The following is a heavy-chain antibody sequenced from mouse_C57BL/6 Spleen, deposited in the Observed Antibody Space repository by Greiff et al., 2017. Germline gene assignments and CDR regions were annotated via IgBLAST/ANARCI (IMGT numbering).Heavy chain of an antibody. CDR1: GYTFTSYW. Sequence: VQLKQPGAELVMPGASVKLSCKASGYTFTSYWMHWVKQRPGQGLEWIGEIDPSDSYTNYNQKFKGKATLTVDKSSSTAYMQLSSLTSEDSAVYYCARWDYGSSYGAMDYWGQGTSVTVSS. CDR3: ARWDYGSSYGAMDY. V-gene: IGHV1-69*01. D-gene: IGHD1-1*01. CDR2: IDPSDSYT. J-gene: IGHJ4*01.